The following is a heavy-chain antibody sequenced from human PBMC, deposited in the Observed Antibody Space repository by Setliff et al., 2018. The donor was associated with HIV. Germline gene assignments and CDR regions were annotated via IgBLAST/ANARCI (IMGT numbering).Heavy chain of an antibody. J-gene: IGHJ4*02. CDR1: NDSINYQY. V-gene: IGHV4-59*08. CDR2: IYYSGNT. D-gene: IGHD5-12*01. CDR3: VFGLRFSPFDN. Sequence: SETLSLTCTVSNDSINYQYWAWIRQPPGKGLEWIGSIYYSGNTNYNPSLKSRVTISVDTSKNHLSLKLTSVTAADTGLYYCVFGLRFSPFDNWGQGTLVTAPQ.